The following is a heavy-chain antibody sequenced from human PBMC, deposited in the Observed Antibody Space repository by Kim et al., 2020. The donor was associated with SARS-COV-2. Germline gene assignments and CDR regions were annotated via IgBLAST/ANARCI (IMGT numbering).Heavy chain of an antibody. J-gene: IGHJ3*02. V-gene: IGHV3-23*01. Sequence: TYYADSVKGRFTISRDNSKNTLYLQMNSLRAEDTAVYYCAKDANGDAFDIWGQGTMVTVSS. CDR2: T. CDR3: AKDANGDAFDI.